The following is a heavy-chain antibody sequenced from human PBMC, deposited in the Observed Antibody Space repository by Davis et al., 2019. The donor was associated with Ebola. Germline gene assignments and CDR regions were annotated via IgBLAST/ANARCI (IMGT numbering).Heavy chain of an antibody. D-gene: IGHD6-19*01. V-gene: IGHV5-51*01. CDR1: GNSFSSHW. CDR2: IYPGDSDT. CDR3: ARHKQWLVGGSIDY. Sequence: GESLKISCKDSGNSFSSHWIGWVRQMPGKGLEWMGIIYPGDSDTRYSPSFQGQVTISADKSISTAYLQWSSLKASDTAMYYCARHKQWLVGGSIDYWGQGTLVTVSS. J-gene: IGHJ4*02.